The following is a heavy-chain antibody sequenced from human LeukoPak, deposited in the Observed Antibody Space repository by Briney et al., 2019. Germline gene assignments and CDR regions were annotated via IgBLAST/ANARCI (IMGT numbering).Heavy chain of an antibody. D-gene: IGHD2-15*01. CDR3: ARFGKQGYCSGGSCYGYPYYYYGMDV. CDR1: GYTLTSYA. Sequence: SSVTVSFKSSGYTLTSYAMNWVRQAPGQGLEWMGWINTNTGNPTYSQGFPGRFVFSLDTSVSTAYLQISSLKAEDTAVYYCARFGKQGYCSGGSCYGYPYYYYGMDVWGQGTTVTVSS. V-gene: IGHV7-4-1*02. CDR2: INTNTGNP. J-gene: IGHJ6*02.